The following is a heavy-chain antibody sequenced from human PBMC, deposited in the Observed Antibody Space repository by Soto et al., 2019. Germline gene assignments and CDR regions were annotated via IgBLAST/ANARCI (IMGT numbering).Heavy chain of an antibody. CDR3: ARDSGYDFWSGYPDY. J-gene: IGHJ4*02. CDR2: IKQDGSEK. V-gene: IGHV3-7*01. CDR1: GFTFSSYW. D-gene: IGHD3-3*01. Sequence: PGGSLRLSCAASGFTFSSYWMSWVRQAPGKGLEWVANIKQDGSEKYYVDSVKGRFTISRDNAKNSLYLQMNSLRAEDTAVYYCARDSGYDFWSGYPDYWGQGTLVTVSS.